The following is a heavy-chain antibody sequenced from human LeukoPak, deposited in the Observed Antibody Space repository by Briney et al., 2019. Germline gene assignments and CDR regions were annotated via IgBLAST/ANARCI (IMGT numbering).Heavy chain of an antibody. V-gene: IGHV4-34*01. J-gene: IGHJ4*02. CDR3: ARQALLGEFDY. CDR2: INHSGST. CDR1: GGSFSGYY. Sequence: SETLSLTCAVYGGSFSGYYWSWIRQPPGKGLEWIGEINHSGSTNYNPSLKSRVTISVDTSKNQFSLKLSSVTAADTAVYYCARQALLGEFDYWGQGTLVTVSS.